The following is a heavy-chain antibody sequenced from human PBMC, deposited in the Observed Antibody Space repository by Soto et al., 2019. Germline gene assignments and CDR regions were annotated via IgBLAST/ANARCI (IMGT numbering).Heavy chain of an antibody. CDR3: ARDVVRYYYYMDV. Sequence: GGSLRLSCAASGFTFSSYAMSWVRQAPGKGLEWVSAISGSGGSTYYADSVKGRFTISRDNSKNTLYLQMNSLRAEDTAVYYCARDVVRYYYYMDVWGKGTTVTVSS. CDR1: GFTFSSYA. CDR2: ISGSGGST. J-gene: IGHJ6*03. V-gene: IGHV3-23*01. D-gene: IGHD2-21*01.